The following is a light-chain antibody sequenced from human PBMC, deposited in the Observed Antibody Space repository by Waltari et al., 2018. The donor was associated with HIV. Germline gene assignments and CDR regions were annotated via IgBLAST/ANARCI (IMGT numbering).Light chain of an antibody. Sequence: QSALTPPPSASGSPGPSAHISCTGGDNNTNDSKYDHWYQQHTDKPPKLIIFEVTKRPSGVPDRFSGSKSGNTASLFVAGLQPEDEATYFCSSFAGTNKLFGGGTKLTVL. CDR3: SSFAGTNKL. J-gene: IGLJ2*01. CDR2: EVT. V-gene: IGLV2-8*01. CDR1: DNNTNDSKY.